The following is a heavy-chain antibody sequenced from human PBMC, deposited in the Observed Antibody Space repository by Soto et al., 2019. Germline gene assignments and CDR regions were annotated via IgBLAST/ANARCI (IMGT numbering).Heavy chain of an antibody. CDR3: ARDTAMALPDA. CDR2: INPYNGNT. D-gene: IGHD5-18*01. CDR1: GYTFTSYA. Sequence: QVQLVQSGTEVKKPGASVKVSCKASGYTFTSYAISWVRQAPGQGLEWMGWINPYNGNTNYAQKLQGRVTMTTDTSRSTAYMELRSLRSDDTAVYYCARDTAMALPDAWGQGTLVTVSS. J-gene: IGHJ4*02. V-gene: IGHV1-18*01.